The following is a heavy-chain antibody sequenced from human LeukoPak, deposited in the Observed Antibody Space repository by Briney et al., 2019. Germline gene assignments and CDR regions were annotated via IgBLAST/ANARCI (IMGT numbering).Heavy chain of an antibody. V-gene: IGHV3-73*01. CDR3: TRPHSGSYESVDI. CDR2: IRSKANSYAP. Sequence: GGSLRLSCAASGFTFSGSAMHWVRQASGKGLEWVGRIRSKANSYAPAYAASVKGRFTISRDDSKNTAYLQMNSLKTEDTAVYYCTRPHSGSYESVDIWGQGTMVTVSS. CDR1: GFTFSGSA. D-gene: IGHD1-26*01. J-gene: IGHJ3*02.